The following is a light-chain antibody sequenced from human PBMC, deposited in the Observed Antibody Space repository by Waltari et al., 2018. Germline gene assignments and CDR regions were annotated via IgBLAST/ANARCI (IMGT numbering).Light chain of an antibody. CDR3: QQSDGIPVT. J-gene: IGKJ2*01. CDR2: RTS. CDR1: QSASRY. V-gene: IGKV1-39*01. Sequence: DIKMTQSPSSLSASVGDTVPITRRASQSASRYLNWYQQRPGGAPNLLIYRTSNWQGGVPSRFSGSGSGTDFTLTIDSVQPEDFATYYCQQSDGIPVTFGQGTKLEVK.